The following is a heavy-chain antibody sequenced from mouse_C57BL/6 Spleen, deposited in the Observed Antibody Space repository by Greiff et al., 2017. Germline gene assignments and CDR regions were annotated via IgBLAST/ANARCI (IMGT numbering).Heavy chain of an antibody. CDR3: ARGGYQTSGYFDY. Sequence: EVQVVESEGGLVQPGSSMKLSCTASGFTFSDYYMAWVRQVPEKGLEWVANINYDGSSTYYLDSLKSRFIISRDNAKNILYLQMSSLKSEDTATYYCARGGYQTSGYFDYWGQGTTLTVSS. D-gene: IGHD2-2*01. CDR1: GFTFSDYY. CDR2: INYDGSST. V-gene: IGHV5-16*01. J-gene: IGHJ2*01.